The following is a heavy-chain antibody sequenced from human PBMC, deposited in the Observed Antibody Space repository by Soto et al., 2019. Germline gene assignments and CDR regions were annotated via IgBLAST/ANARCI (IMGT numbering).Heavy chain of an antibody. V-gene: IGHV3-23*01. J-gene: IGHJ6*02. CDR3: AKGIQKPELSNVDYYYGMDV. Sequence: EVQLLESGGGLVQPGGSLRLSCAASGFTFSSYAMSWVRQAPGKGLEWVSAISGSGGSTYYADSVKGRFTISRDNSKNTLYLQMNSLRAEDTAVYYCAKGIQKPELSNVDYYYGMDVWGQGTTVTVSS. CDR1: GFTFSSYA. D-gene: IGHD3-16*02. CDR2: ISGSGGST.